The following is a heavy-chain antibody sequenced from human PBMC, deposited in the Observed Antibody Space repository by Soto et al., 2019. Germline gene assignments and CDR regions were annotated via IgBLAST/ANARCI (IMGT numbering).Heavy chain of an antibody. J-gene: IGHJ4*02. V-gene: IGHV4-30-4*01. D-gene: IGHD5-18*01. CDR2: IYYSGST. CDR3: ASNSYGYTFYDY. Sequence: QVQLQESGPGLVKPSQTLSLTCTVSGGSISSGDYYWSWIRQPPGKGLEWIGYIYYSGSTYYNPSLKRRVTISVDTSKNKFSLKLSSVTGADTAVYYCASNSYGYTFYDYGGQGTLVTVSS. CDR1: GGSISSGDYY.